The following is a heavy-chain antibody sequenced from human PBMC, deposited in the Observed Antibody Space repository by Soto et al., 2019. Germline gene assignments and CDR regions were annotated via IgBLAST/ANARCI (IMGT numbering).Heavy chain of an antibody. D-gene: IGHD3-3*01. CDR1: GYSFTTHW. J-gene: IGHJ3*01. V-gene: IGHV5-51*01. CDR3: ARLPIFGSDDAFDV. CDR2: IYPGDPDT. Sequence: GESLKISCKGSGYSFTTHWIGWVRQMPVKGLEWMGIIYPGDPDTRYSPSFQGQVTISADKSISTAYLQWSSLKASDTAMYYCARLPIFGSDDAFDVWGQGTMVTVSS.